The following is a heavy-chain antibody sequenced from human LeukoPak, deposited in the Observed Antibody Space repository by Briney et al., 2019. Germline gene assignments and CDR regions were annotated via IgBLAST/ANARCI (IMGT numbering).Heavy chain of an antibody. CDR3: ARQWGCSSTSCYNWFDP. V-gene: IGHV4-4*09. D-gene: IGHD2-2*01. CDR2: IYTSGST. CDR1: GGSISSYY. J-gene: IGHJ5*02. Sequence: PSETLSLTCTVSGGSISSYYWSWIRQPPGKGLEWIGYIYTSGSTNYNPSLKSRVTISVDTSKNQFSLKLSSVTAADTAVYYCARQWGCSSTSCYNWFDPWGQGTLVTVSS.